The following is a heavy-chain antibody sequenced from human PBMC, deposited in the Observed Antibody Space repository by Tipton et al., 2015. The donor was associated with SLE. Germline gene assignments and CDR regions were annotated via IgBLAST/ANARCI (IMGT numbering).Heavy chain of an antibody. D-gene: IGHD3-3*01. Sequence: TLSLTCAVYGGSFSGYYWNWIRQPPGKGLEWIGEINHSGSTNYNPSLKSRVTISVDTSKNQFSLRLSSVTAADTAVYYCASLGDRGGVVTWGQGTLVTVSS. CDR3: ASLGDRGGVVT. CDR2: INHSGST. J-gene: IGHJ4*02. CDR1: GGSFSGYY. V-gene: IGHV4-34*01.